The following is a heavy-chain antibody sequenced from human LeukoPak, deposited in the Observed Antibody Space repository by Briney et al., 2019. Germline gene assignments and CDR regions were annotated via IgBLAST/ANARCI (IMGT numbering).Heavy chain of an antibody. CDR2: INHSGST. Sequence: PSETLSLTCAVYGGSFSGYYWSWIRQPPGKGPEWIGEINHSGSTNYNPSLKSRVTISVDTSKNQFSLKLSSVTAADTAVYYCARGRGYSGYKVREYFQHWGQGTLVTVSS. J-gene: IGHJ1*01. D-gene: IGHD5-12*01. V-gene: IGHV4-34*01. CDR3: ARGRGYSGYKVREYFQH. CDR1: GGSFSGYY.